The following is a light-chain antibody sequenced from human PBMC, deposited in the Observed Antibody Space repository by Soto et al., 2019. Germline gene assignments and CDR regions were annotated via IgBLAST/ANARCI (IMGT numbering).Light chain of an antibody. CDR3: QQYGSSPPWT. CDR1: QSVSSSY. Sequence: EIVVTQSPGTLSLSPGERATLSCRTSQSVSSSYLAWYQQKPGQAPRLLIYGASSRATGIPDRFSGSGSGTDFTLTISRLEPEDFAVYYCQQYGSSPPWTFGQGTKVGIK. V-gene: IGKV3-20*01. CDR2: GAS. J-gene: IGKJ1*01.